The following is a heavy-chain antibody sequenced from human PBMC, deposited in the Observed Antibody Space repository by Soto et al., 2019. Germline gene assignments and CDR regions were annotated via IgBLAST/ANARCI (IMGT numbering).Heavy chain of an antibody. CDR2: ISGSSGTT. V-gene: IGHV3-23*01. CDR3: AKDAYGWYFDL. Sequence: EVQLLESGGGLVQPGGSLRLSCAASGFTFSIYAMTWVRQAPGKGLEWVSTISGSSGTTSYADSVRGRFTISRDNSKNTMYGQMNSLTAEDTAEYYCAKDAYGWYFDLWGRGTLVTVSS. D-gene: IGHD4-17*01. CDR1: GFTFSIYA. J-gene: IGHJ2*01.